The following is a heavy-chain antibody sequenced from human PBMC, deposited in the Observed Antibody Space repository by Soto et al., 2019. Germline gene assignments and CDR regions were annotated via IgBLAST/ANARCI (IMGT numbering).Heavy chain of an antibody. D-gene: IGHD3-9*01. CDR2: INHSGST. CDR3: ARGEYDILTGRNWFDP. Sequence: SSETLSLTCTVYGWSFSGYYWSWIRQPPGKGLEWVGEINHSGSTNYNPSLKSRVTISVDTSKNQFSLKLSSVTAADTAVYYCARGEYDILTGRNWFDPWGQGTLVTVSS. J-gene: IGHJ5*02. V-gene: IGHV4-34*01. CDR1: GWSFSGYY.